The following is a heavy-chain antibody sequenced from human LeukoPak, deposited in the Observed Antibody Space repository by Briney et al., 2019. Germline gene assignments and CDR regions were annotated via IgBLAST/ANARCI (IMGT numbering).Heavy chain of an antibody. D-gene: IGHD2-15*01. CDR2: ISPSGGST. J-gene: IGHJ2*01. CDR1: GYTSTTYY. V-gene: IGHV1-46*01. Sequence: ASVKVSCKASGYTSTTYYMHWVRQAPGQGLEWMGIISPSGGSTSYAQKFQGRVTMTRDTSASTLYMELSSLRSEDTAVYYCAREGYCSGGGCYSGRNFDLWGRGTLVTVSS. CDR3: AREGYCSGGGCYSGRNFDL.